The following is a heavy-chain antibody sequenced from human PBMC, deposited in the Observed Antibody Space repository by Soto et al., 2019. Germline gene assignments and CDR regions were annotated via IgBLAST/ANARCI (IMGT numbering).Heavy chain of an antibody. V-gene: IGHV3-21*01. CDR2: ISSSSSYI. D-gene: IGHD3-3*01. CDR3: ARVRRGDFWSGLDY. J-gene: IGHJ4*02. CDR1: GFTFSSYS. Sequence: EVQLVESGGGLVKPGGSLRLSCAASGFTFSSYSINWVRQAPGKGLEWVSSISSSSSYIYYADSVKGRFTISRDNAKNSLYLQMNSLRAEDTAVYYCARVRRGDFWSGLDYWCQGTLVTVSS.